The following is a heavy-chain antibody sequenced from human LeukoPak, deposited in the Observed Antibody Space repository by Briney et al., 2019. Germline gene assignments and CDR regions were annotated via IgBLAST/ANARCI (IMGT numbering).Heavy chain of an antibody. Sequence: ASVKVSCKASGYTFTSYYMHWVRQAPGQGLEWMGVINPRGGRTSYLQKFQGRVTMTRDTSTSTVYMELSSLRSEDTAVYYCARGDTVTTSFLDYWGQGTLVTVSS. CDR1: GYTFTSYY. CDR3: ARGDTVTTSFLDY. CDR2: INPRGGRT. V-gene: IGHV1-46*01. D-gene: IGHD4-17*01. J-gene: IGHJ4*02.